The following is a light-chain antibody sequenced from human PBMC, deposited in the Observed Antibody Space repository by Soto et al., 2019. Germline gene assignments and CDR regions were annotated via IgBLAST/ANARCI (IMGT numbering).Light chain of an antibody. CDR2: VGTGGIVG. V-gene: IGLV9-49*01. CDR1: SGYSNYK. Sequence: QLVLTQPPSASASLGASVTLTCTLSSGYSNYKVDWYQQRPGKGPRFVMRVGTGGIVGSKGDGIPDRFSVLGSGLNRYLTIKNIQEEDESDYHCGADHGSGSNFVVVFGGGTKLHRP. CDR3: GADHGSGSNFVVV. J-gene: IGLJ2*01.